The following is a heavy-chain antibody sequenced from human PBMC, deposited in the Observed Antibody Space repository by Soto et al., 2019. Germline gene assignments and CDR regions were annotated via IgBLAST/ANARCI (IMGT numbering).Heavy chain of an antibody. CDR3: ASLDTAIGEGYGMDV. CDR2: IYYSGST. Sequence: SETLSLTCTVSGGSISSSSYYWGWIRQPPGKGLEWIGSIYYSGSTYYNPSLKSRVTISVDTSKNQFSLKLSSVTAADTAVYYCASLDTAIGEGYGMDVWGQGTTVTVSS. CDR1: GGSISSSSYY. J-gene: IGHJ6*02. V-gene: IGHV4-39*01. D-gene: IGHD5-18*01.